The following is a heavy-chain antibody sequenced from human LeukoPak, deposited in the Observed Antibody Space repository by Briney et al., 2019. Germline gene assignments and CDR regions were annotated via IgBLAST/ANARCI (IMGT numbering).Heavy chain of an antibody. Sequence: ASVKASCKASGGTFSSYAISWVRQAPGQGLEWMGGIIPIFGTANYAQKFQGRVTITTDESTSTAYMELSSLRSEDTAVYYCATGVSVVVPAAKGNYIPNENYYYYMDVWGKGTTVTVSS. CDR2: IIPIFGTA. CDR3: ATGVSVVVPAAKGNYIPNENYYYYMDV. J-gene: IGHJ6*03. V-gene: IGHV1-69*05. CDR1: GGTFSSYA. D-gene: IGHD2-2*01.